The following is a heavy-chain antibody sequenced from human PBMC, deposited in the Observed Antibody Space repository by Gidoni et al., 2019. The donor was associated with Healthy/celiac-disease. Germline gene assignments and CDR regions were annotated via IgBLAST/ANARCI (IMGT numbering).Heavy chain of an antibody. CDR1: GYTFTSYA. D-gene: IGHD6-19*01. J-gene: IGHJ4*02. CDR3: ARDGYLRGSGWYGFDY. CDR2: INAGNGNT. V-gene: IGHV1-3*01. Sequence: QVQLVQSGAEVKKPGASVKVSCKASGYTFTSYAMHWVRQAPGQRLEWMGWINAGNGNTKYSQKFQGRVTITRDTSASTAYMELSSLRSEDTAVYYCARDGYLRGSGWYGFDYWGQGTLVTVSS.